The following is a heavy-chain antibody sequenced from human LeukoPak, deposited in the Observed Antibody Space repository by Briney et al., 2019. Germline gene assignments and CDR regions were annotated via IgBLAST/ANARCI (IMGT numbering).Heavy chain of an antibody. V-gene: IGHV1-2*06. CDR2: INPNSGGT. Sequence: ASVKVSCKASGYTFTGYYMHWVRQAPGQGLEWMGRINPNSGGTNYAQKFQGRVTVTRDTSISTAYMELSRLRSDDTAVYYCATLEPYVGKDAFDIWGQGTMVTVSP. CDR3: ATLEPYVGKDAFDI. J-gene: IGHJ3*02. D-gene: IGHD1-26*01. CDR1: GYTFTGYY.